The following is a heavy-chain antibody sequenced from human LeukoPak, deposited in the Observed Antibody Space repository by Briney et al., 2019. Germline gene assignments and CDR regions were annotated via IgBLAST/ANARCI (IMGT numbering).Heavy chain of an antibody. V-gene: IGHV1-8*01. CDR2: MNPNSGNT. CDR1: GYTSTSYD. J-gene: IGHJ6*03. CDR3: AIRYGSGEKYYYYYMDV. Sequence: ASVKVSCKASGYTSTSYDINWVRQATGQGLEWMGWMNPNSGNTGYAQKFQGRVTMTRNTSISTAYMELSSLRSEDTAVYYCAIRYGSGEKYYYYYMDVWGKGTTVTVSS. D-gene: IGHD3-10*01.